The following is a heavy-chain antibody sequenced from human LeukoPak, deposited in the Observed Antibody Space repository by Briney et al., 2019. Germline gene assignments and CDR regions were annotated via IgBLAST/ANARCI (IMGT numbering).Heavy chain of an antibody. CDR3: ARMVAANYFDY. CDR2: IYYSGST. J-gene: IGHJ4*02. CDR1: AYSISSGYY. Sequence: SETLSLTCTVSAYSISSGYYWGWIRQPPGKGLEWIGSIYYSGSTYYNPSLKSRVTISVDTSKNQFSLKLSSVTAADTAVYYCARMVAANYFDYWGQGTLVTVSS. V-gene: IGHV4-38-2*02. D-gene: IGHD2-15*01.